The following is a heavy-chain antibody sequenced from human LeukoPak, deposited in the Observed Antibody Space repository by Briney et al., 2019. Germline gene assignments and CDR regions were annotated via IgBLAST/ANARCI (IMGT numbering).Heavy chain of an antibody. Sequence: GGSLRLSCAASGFTFSSYTMHWVRQAPGKGLEWVAVVSHNGPDKYYADSVKGRFTISRDNSKNTLYLHMSSLRADDTALYYCARDDYWGQGTLVTVSS. CDR3: ARDDY. CDR1: GFTFSSYT. J-gene: IGHJ4*02. CDR2: VSHNGPDK. V-gene: IGHV3-30-3*01.